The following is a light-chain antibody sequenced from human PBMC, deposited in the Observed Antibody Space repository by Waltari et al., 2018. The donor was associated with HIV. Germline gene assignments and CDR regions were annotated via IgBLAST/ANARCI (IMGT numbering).Light chain of an antibody. Sequence: QSVLTQPPSASGTPGQRVTISCSGSSSNIGTNYVYWYQQLPGTAPKVVIYRNQRRPSGVPARFAGSKSGTSASRAINGLRSEDEANYYCAVWDDTLRGVFGGGTKLTVL. J-gene: IGLJ2*01. CDR1: SSNIGTNY. V-gene: IGLV1-47*01. CDR2: RNQ. CDR3: AVWDDTLRGV.